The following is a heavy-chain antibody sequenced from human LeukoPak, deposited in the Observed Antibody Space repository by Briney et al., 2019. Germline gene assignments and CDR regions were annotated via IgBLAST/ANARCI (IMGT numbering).Heavy chain of an antibody. J-gene: IGHJ6*03. CDR1: GDSISSFY. D-gene: IGHD3-10*01. V-gene: IGHV4-4*09. CDR2: IYASGST. Sequence: SETLSLTCTVSGDSISSFYWSWIRQPPGKGLEWIGYIYASGSTNYNPSLRTRVTISVDTSKNQFSLKLSSVTAADTAVYYCARHPQPGRAYYYYMDVWGKGTTVTVSS. CDR3: ARHPQPGRAYYYYMDV.